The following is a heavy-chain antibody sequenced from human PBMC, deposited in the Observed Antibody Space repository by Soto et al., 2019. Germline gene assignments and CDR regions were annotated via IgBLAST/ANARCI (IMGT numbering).Heavy chain of an antibody. J-gene: IGHJ4*02. CDR2: IIPIFGTA. CDR3: ARDGYDSSGYYVDGFDY. CDR1: GGTFSSYA. V-gene: IGHV1-69*05. D-gene: IGHD3-22*01. Sequence: ASVKVSCKASGGTFSSYAISWVRQAPGQGLEWMGGIIPIFGTANYAQKFQGRVTMTTDTSTSTAYMELRSLRSDDTAVYYCARDGYDSSGYYVDGFDYWGQGTLVTVSS.